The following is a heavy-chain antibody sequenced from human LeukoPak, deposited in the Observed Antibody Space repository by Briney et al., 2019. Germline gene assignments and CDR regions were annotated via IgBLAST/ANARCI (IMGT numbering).Heavy chain of an antibody. CDR2: TSSNGFTI. CDR3: ARAYSIDY. CDR1: GFTFSNYW. J-gene: IGHJ4*02. Sequence: GGSLRLSCAASGFTFSNYWMSWVRQAPGKGLEWVLYTSSNGFTIYYADSVKGRFTISRDNAKNSLYLQMNSLRAEDTAVYYCARAYSIDYWGQGTLVTVSS. V-gene: IGHV3-11*01. D-gene: IGHD2-15*01.